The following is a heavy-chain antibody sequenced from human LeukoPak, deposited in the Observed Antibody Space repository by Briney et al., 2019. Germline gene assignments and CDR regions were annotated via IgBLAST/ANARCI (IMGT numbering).Heavy chain of an antibody. CDR2: FSYDGSSE. J-gene: IGHJ4*02. D-gene: IGHD2/OR15-2a*01. V-gene: IGHV3-30-3*01. Sequence: GGSLRISCTASGFTFSSYAMHWVRQAPGKGLEWVAVFSYDGSSEFYADSVKGRFTISRDNSKNTLFLQLNSLRVEDTGVYYCATGRRDTFPTQDNYWGQGTLVTVSS. CDR1: GFTFSSYA. CDR3: ATGRRDTFPTQDNY.